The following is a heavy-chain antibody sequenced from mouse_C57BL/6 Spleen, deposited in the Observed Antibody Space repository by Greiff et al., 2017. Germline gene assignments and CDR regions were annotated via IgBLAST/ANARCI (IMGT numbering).Heavy chain of an antibody. CDR3: AEEGLGHSRDY. D-gene: IGHD3-3*01. J-gene: IGHJ4*01. V-gene: IGHV2-3*01. CDR2: IRGDGST. CDR1: GFSLTSYG. Sequence: QVQLKESGPGLVAPSQCLSLTCTVSGFSLTSYGVSWVRQPPGKGLEWMGVIRGDGSTNYHSALISRLSISKDNSNSQVFLKLNSLHTDDTATYYCAEEGLGHSRDYWGQGTSVTVSS.